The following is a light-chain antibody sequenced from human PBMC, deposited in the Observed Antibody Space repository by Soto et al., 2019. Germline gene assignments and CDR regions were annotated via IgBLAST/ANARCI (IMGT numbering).Light chain of an antibody. Sequence: EIVLTQSPGTLSLSPGERATFSCRASQSVNSNYLAWYQQRPGLAPGLLIYGTSNRATGIPDRFSGSGSGTDFTLTISRLEPEDFAVYYCQRYGSSPLYTFGQGTKLEIK. J-gene: IGKJ2*01. CDR1: QSVNSNY. CDR3: QRYGSSPLYT. V-gene: IGKV3-20*01. CDR2: GTS.